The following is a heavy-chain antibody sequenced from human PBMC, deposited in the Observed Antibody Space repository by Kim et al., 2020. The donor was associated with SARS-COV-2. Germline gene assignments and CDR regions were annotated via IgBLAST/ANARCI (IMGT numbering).Heavy chain of an antibody. CDR1: GFTFSSYA. Sequence: GGSLRLSCAASGFTFSSYAMHWVRQAPGKGLEWVAVISYDGSNKYYADSVKGRFTISRDNSKNTLYLQMNSLRAEDTAVYYCARDTGTWGLSQWLVRGSFDYWGQGTLVTVSS. D-gene: IGHD6-19*01. J-gene: IGHJ4*02. CDR2: ISYDGSNK. V-gene: IGHV3-30*04. CDR3: ARDTGTWGLSQWLVRGSFDY.